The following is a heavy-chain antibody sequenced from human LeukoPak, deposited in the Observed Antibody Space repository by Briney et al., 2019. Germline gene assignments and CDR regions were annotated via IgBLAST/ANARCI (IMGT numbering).Heavy chain of an antibody. D-gene: IGHD4-17*01. CDR1: GGSFSGYY. Sequence: PSETLSLTCAVYGGSFSGYYWSWIRQPPGKGLEWIGEINHSGSTNYNPSLKSRVTISLDTSKNQFSLKLTSVTAADTAVYYCVRADYDDYHYYYYMDVWGKGTTVTVSS. CDR2: INHSGST. CDR3: VRADYDDYHYYYYMDV. V-gene: IGHV4-34*01. J-gene: IGHJ6*03.